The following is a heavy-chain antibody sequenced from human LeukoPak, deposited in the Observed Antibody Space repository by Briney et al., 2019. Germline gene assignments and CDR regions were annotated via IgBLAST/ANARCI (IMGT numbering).Heavy chain of an antibody. CDR3: SRERVLRY. J-gene: IGHJ4*02. Sequence: SETLSLTCAVYGGSFSGYYWSWIRQPPGKGLEWIGEINHSGTTNYNPSLKSRVTISVDTSKNQFSLKLSSVTAADTAIHYCSRERVLRYWGQGTLVTVSS. CDR1: GGSFSGYY. V-gene: IGHV4-34*01. CDR2: INHSGTT.